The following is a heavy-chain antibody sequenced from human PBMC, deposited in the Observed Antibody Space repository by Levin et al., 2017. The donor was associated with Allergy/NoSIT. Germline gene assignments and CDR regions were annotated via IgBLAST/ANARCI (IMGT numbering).Heavy chain of an antibody. Sequence: SVKVSCKASGGTFSSYPISWVRQAPGQGLEWMGGIIPIFGTANYAQKFQGRVTITADESTSTAYMELSSLRSEDTAVYYCASGLNLTNWFDPWGQGTLVTVSS. V-gene: IGHV1-69*13. CDR2: IIPIFGTA. CDR3: ASGLNLTNWFDP. CDR1: GGTFSSYP. J-gene: IGHJ5*02.